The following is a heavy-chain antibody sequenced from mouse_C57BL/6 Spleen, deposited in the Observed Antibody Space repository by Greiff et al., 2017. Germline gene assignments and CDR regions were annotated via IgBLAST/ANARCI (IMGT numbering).Heavy chain of an antibody. V-gene: IGHV1-83*01. CDR2: YSGGGNTY. CDR1: YTFTGYYM. J-gene: IGHJ3*01. D-gene: IGHD1-1*01. Sequence: VQLQQSGPGLVKPGASVKMSCKASGYTFTGYYMHWVRQKPGKGLEWIGEIYSGGGNTYYNEKFKGKATLTADTSSITAYMQLRSLTSEDSAVYFWALLRWGCAYWGQGALVTVSS. CDR3: LLRWGCAY.